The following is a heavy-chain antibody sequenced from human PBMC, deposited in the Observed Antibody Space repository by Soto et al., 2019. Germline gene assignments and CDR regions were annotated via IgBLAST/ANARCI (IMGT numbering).Heavy chain of an antibody. V-gene: IGHV3-23*01. D-gene: IGHD2-2*01. CDR2: ISGRGDHR. Sequence: EMQLLESGGGLGQPGGSLRLSCVASPITVYNFAAMSWVRQTPERGLEWVSTISGRGDHRYYADSVKGRFTISRDNSKNRRYLQMDGLRVDGTAVYYCAKDRALENQTPYGMDVWGQGTTVTV. CDR3: AKDRALENQTPYGMDV. CDR1: PITVYNFAA. J-gene: IGHJ6*02.